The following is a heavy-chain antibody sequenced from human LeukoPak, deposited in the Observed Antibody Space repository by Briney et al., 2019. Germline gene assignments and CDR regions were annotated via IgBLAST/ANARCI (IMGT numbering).Heavy chain of an antibody. V-gene: IGHV3-23*01. CDR3: ARVGSSGFYYYYMDV. J-gene: IGHJ6*03. D-gene: IGHD6-6*01. CDR1: GFTFSSYA. Sequence: PGGSLRLSCAASGFTFSSYAMSWVRQAPGKGLEWVSAISGSGGSTYYADSVKGRFTISRDNAKNSLYLQMNSLRAEDTAVYYCARVGSSGFYYYYMDVWGKGTTVTVSS. CDR2: ISGSGGST.